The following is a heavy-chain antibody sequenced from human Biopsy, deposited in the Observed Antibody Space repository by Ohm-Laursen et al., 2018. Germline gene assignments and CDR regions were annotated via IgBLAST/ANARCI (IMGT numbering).Heavy chain of an antibody. J-gene: IGHJ3*02. D-gene: IGHD3-3*01. CDR3: AKHGGLGDFWSGYPLAAFDI. Sequence: ESLKISCKGSGYSFTNYWIGWVRQMPGKGLEWMGLIYPGDSDTRYSPSFQGQVTISVDKSISTAYVQWNSLKASDTAMYYCAKHGGLGDFWSGYPLAAFDIWGQGTKVTVS. V-gene: IGHV5-51*01. CDR2: IYPGDSDT. CDR1: GYSFTNYW.